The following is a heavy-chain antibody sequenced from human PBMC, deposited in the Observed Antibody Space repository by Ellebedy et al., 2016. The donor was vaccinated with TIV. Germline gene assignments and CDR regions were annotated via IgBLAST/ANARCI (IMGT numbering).Heavy chain of an antibody. J-gene: IGHJ4*02. CDR2: IYYRGST. CDR3: TREGYSGYAAGIDY. Sequence: GSLRLXXTVSGYSIRSGYYWGWIRQPPGKGLEWIGSIYYRGSTYYNPSLKSRVTMSMDTYKNQFSLKLSSVAAADTAVYYCTREGYSGYAAGIDYWGQGSLVTVSS. CDR1: GYSIRSGYY. D-gene: IGHD5-12*01. V-gene: IGHV4-38-2*02.